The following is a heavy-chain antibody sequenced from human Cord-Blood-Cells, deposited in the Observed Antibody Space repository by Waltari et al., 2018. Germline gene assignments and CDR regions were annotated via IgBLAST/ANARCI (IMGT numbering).Heavy chain of an antibody. D-gene: IGHD6-19*01. J-gene: IGHJ3*02. Sequence: QVQLVQSGAEVKKPGASVKVSCKASGYTFTSYDINWVRQATGQGLEGMGWMNPNGGNTGYAQKVQGRVTITRNTSISTAYMELSSLRSEDTAVYYCARGAVVTPSYAFDIWGQGTMVTVSS. V-gene: IGHV1-8*03. CDR3: ARGAVVTPSYAFDI. CDR2: MNPNGGNT. CDR1: GYTFTSYD.